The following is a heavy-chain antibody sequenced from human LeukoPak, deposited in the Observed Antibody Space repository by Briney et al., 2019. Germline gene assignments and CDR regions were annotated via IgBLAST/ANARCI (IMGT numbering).Heavy chain of an antibody. J-gene: IGHJ6*02. Sequence: GGSLRLSCAASGFTFSSYSMNWVRQAPGKGLEWVSYISSSSSTIYYADSVKGRFTISRDNAKNSLYLQMNSLRAEDTAVYYCARDGYCTSTSCYGGYYYYGMDVWGQGTTVTVSS. D-gene: IGHD2-2*03. CDR3: ARDGYCTSTSCYGGYYYYGMDV. CDR1: GFTFSSYS. CDR2: ISSSSSTI. V-gene: IGHV3-48*04.